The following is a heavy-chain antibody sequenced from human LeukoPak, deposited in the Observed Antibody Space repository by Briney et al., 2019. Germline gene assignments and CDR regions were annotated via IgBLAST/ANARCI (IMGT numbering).Heavy chain of an antibody. CDR2: ISSSSSTI. CDR1: GFTFSSYS. V-gene: IGHV3-48*01. J-gene: IGHJ4*02. CDR3: ARSYCGGDCNRGYPDDY. Sequence: PGGPLSLSCAASGFTFSSYSMIWVRPAPGKGLEWVSYISSSSSTIYYTDSVKGRFTISRYNAKNSLYLRMNGLRAEDTAVYYCARSYCGGDCNRGYPDDYWGQGTLVTVSS. D-gene: IGHD2-21*02.